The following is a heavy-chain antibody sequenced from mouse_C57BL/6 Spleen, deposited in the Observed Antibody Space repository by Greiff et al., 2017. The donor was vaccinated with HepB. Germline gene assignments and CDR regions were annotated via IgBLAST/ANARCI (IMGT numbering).Heavy chain of an antibody. V-gene: IGHV1-82*01. CDR3: ARWALYGGYFDY. CDR2: IYPGDGDT. D-gene: IGHD1-1*02. CDR1: GYAFSSSW. Sequence: VQLQQSGPELVKPGASVKISCKASGYAFSSSWMNWVKQRPGKGLEWIGRIYPGDGDTNYNGKFKGKATLTADKSYSTAYMQLSSLTSEDSAVYFCARWALYGGYFDYWGQGTTLTVSS. J-gene: IGHJ2*01.